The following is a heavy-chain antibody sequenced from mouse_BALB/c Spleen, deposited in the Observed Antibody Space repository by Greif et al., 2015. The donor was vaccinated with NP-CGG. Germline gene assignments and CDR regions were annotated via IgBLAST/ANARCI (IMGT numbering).Heavy chain of an antibody. Sequence: VQLQQSGAELGRSGASVKLSCTASGFNIKDYYMHWVKQRPEQGLEWIGWIDPEHGDTEYAPKFQGKATMTSDTSSNTTYLQLIILTSEDTTVYYCPYGTIYLDYAMDYWGQITSVTGSS. CDR3: PYGTIYLDYAMDY. J-gene: IGHJ4*01. V-gene: IGHV14-4*02. CDR2: IDPEHGDT. CDR1: GFNIKDYY. D-gene: IGHD1-1*01.